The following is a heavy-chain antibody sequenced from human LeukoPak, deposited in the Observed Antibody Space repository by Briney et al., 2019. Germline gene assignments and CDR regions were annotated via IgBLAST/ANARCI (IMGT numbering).Heavy chain of an antibody. J-gene: IGHJ4*02. CDR1: VFAFSAYE. CDR3: TTLGYHFDS. D-gene: IGHD5-18*01. CDR2: FAGSDTTI. V-gene: IGHV3-48*03. Sequence: PGGSLRLSRAASVFAFSAYEMNWVRQAPGKGLEWVAYFAGSDTTIYYADSVRGRFTISRDNAKNSLYLQMNSLRAEDTALYYCTTLGYHFDSSGQGTLVTVSS.